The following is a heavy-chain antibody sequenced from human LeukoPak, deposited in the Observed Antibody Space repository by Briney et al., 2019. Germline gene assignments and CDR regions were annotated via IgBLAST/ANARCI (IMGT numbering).Heavy chain of an antibody. J-gene: IGHJ3*02. CDR3: GRKADCRGGSCPTGAFDI. V-gene: IGHV4-34*01. CDR2: IYHSGSR. Sequence: PGGSLRLSCAASGLXVSSSYMSWVRQPPGKGLEWIGEIYHSGSRNYNPSLKSRHTISVDTSKNQFSLKLSSVTAADTAVYYCGRKADCRGGSCPTGAFDIWGQGTMVTVSS. CDR1: GLXVSSSY. D-gene: IGHD2-15*01.